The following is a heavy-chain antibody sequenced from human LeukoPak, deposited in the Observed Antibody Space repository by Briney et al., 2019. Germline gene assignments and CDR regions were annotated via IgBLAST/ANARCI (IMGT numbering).Heavy chain of an antibody. J-gene: IGHJ4*02. CDR1: GGSISSYY. V-gene: IGHV4-59*01. Sequence: SETLSLTCTVSGGSISSYYWSWIRQPPGKGLEWIGYINYSGSTNYNPSLKSRVTISVDTSKNQFSLKLSSVTAADTAVYYCARTGGYLDYWGQGTLVTVSS. CDR3: ARTGGYLDY. D-gene: IGHD4-23*01. CDR2: INYSGST.